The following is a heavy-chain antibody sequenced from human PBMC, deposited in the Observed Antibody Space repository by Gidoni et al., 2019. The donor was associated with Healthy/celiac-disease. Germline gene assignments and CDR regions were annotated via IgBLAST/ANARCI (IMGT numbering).Heavy chain of an antibody. V-gene: IGHV4-39*01. CDR3: ASIVVVVAASPWFDP. D-gene: IGHD2-15*01. J-gene: IGHJ5*02. CDR2: IYYSGST. Sequence: GWIRQPPGKGLEWIGSIYYSGSTYYNPSLKSRVTISVDTSKNQFSLKLSSVTAADTAVYYCASIVVVVAASPWFDPWGQGTLVTVSS.